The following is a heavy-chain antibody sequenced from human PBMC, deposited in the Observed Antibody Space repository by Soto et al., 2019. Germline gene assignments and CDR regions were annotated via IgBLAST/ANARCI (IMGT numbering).Heavy chain of an antibody. V-gene: IGHV1-24*01. D-gene: IGHD3-22*01. Sequence: GASVKVSCKVSGYTLTELSMHWVRQAPGKGLEWMGGFDPEDGETIYAQKFQGRVTMTEDTSTDTAYMELSSLRSEDTAVHYCATNPSYYYDSSGYYYYYYGMDVWGQGPRSPS. J-gene: IGHJ6*02. CDR1: GYTLTELS. CDR3: ATNPSYYYDSSGYYYYYYGMDV. CDR2: FDPEDGET.